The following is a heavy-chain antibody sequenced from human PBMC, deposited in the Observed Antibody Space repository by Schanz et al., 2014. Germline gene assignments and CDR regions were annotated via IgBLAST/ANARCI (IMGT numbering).Heavy chain of an antibody. CDR2: FAAHDGRT. D-gene: IGHD2-8*02. V-gene: IGHV3-23*01. CDR1: GFSFGNYG. Sequence: DVQLLESGGGLVQPGGSLRLSCEASGFSFGNYGMSWVRQAPGKGLEWVSGFAAHDGRTYYADSGKGRFTISRDNSKGTLYVEMSILRVEDTAVYYCAKALFPGGTQTFGNWGRGTLVTVSS. CDR3: AKALFPGGTQTFGN. J-gene: IGHJ4*02.